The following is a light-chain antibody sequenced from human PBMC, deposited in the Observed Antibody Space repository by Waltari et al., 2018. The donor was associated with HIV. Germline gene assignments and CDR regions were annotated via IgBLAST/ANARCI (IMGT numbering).Light chain of an antibody. CDR2: AAS. CDR3: QQSYSTPPYT. J-gene: IGKJ2*01. CDR1: QAIANY. V-gene: IGKV1-39*01. Sequence: IQMTQSPSCLSASVGDRVIITCRASQAIANYLNWYQQKPGKAPKVLIYAASSLESGVPSRFSGSGFGTDFTLTITALQPEDFGTYYCQQSYSTPPYTFGPGTKLEI.